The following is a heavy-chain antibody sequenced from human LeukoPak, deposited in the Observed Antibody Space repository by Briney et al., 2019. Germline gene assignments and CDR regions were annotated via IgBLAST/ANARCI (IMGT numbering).Heavy chain of an antibody. D-gene: IGHD3-22*01. CDR3: TTQDSSVSKWSLSY. CDR1: GFTFNNAW. V-gene: IGHV3-15*01. J-gene: IGHJ4*02. Sequence: GGSLRLSCAASGFTFNNAWMSWVRQAPGKGLEWVGRIKSETDGGTTDYVAPVKGRFTISRDDSKNTLYLQMNSLKTEDTAVYYCTTQDSSVSKWSLSYWGQGTLVTVSS. CDR2: IKSETDGGTT.